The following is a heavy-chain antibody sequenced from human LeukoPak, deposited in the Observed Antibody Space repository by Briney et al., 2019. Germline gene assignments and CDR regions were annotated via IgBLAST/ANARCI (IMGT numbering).Heavy chain of an antibody. CDR2: IKPSGGGA. CDR3: ARPIGTGAGVYYFDY. Sequence: ASVKVSCKTSGYTFTNYYIHWVRQAPGQGLEWMGVIKPSGGGATYAQKFRGRVTMTRDTSTSTVYMELSSLRSEDTAVYYCARPIGTGAGVYYFDYWGQGTLVTVSS. J-gene: IGHJ4*02. D-gene: IGHD1-7*01. CDR1: GYTFTNYY. V-gene: IGHV1-46*01.